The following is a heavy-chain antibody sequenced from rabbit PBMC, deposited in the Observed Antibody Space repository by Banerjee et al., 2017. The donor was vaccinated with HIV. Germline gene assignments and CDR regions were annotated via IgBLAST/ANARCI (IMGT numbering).Heavy chain of an antibody. CDR2: IDPVFGIT. J-gene: IGHJ4*01. Sequence: QQQLEESGGGLVKPGGTLTLTCKASGVDFSSYYMSWVRQAPGKGLEWIGYIDPVFGITYYANWVNGRFSISRENAQNTVFLQMTSLTAADTATYFCARDGAGGSYFALWGPGTLVTVS. CDR1: GVDFSSYY. D-gene: IGHD8-1*01. V-gene: IGHV1S43*01. CDR3: ARDGAGGSYFAL.